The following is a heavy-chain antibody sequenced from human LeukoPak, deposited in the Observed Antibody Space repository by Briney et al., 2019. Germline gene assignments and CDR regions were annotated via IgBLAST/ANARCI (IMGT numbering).Heavy chain of an antibody. CDR3: AREPSYGSGSDPRHFDAFDI. Sequence: SQTLSLTCAISGDSVSSNSAVWNWIRQSPSRGLEWLGRTYYRSKWYSDYALSVKSRITINPDTSKSQFSLQLNSVTPDDTAVYYCAREPSYGSGSDPRHFDAFDIWGQGTMVTVSS. J-gene: IGHJ3*02. CDR1: GDSVSSNSAV. D-gene: IGHD3-10*01. V-gene: IGHV6-1*01. CDR2: TYYRSKWYS.